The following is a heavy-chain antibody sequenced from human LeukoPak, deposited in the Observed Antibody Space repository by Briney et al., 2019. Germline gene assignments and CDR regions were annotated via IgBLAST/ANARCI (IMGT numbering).Heavy chain of an antibody. D-gene: IGHD3-10*01. Sequence: PSETLSLTCTVSGGSISSSSYYWGWIRQPPGKGLEWIGSIYYSGSTYYNPSLKSRVTISVDTSKNQFSLKLSSVTAADTAVYYCASYVGSSSLYYGSRFDYWGQGTLVTVSS. CDR1: GGSISSSSYY. V-gene: IGHV4-39*01. CDR2: IYYSGST. J-gene: IGHJ4*02. CDR3: ASYVGSSSLYYGSRFDY.